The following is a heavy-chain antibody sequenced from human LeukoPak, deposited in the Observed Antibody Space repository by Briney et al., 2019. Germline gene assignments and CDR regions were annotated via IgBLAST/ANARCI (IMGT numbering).Heavy chain of an antibody. D-gene: IGHD4-23*01. CDR1: GGSISSSSYY. V-gene: IGHV3-7*01. CDR3: ARANGNAFDY. J-gene: IGHJ4*02. CDR2: IKRDGSEK. Sequence: ETLSLTCTVSGGSISSSSYYWGWVRQAPGKGLEWVANIKRDGSEKYYVDSVKGRFTIPRDNAKNSLYLQMNSLRAEDTAVYYCARANGNAFDYWGQGTLVTVSS.